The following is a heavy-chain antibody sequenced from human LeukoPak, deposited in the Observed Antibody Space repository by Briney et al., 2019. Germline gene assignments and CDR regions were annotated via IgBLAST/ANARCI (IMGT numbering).Heavy chain of an antibody. D-gene: IGHD5-18*01. CDR2: IKGDGSDK. CDR1: GFSSSNYW. Sequence: GGSLRLSCAASGFSSSNYWMTWIRQAPGKGLEWVATIKGDGSDKRYVDSVKGRLTISRDDVKNSLYLQLNNLRAEDTAIYYCARAQWGYPFDVWGQGTRVTVSS. J-gene: IGHJ3*01. V-gene: IGHV3-7*03. CDR3: ARAQWGYPFDV.